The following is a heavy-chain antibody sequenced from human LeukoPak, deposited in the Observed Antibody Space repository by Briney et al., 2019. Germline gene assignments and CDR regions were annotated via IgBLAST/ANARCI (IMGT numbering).Heavy chain of an antibody. V-gene: IGHV1-2*02. CDR2: INPNSGGT. J-gene: IGHJ6*02. D-gene: IGHD6-19*01. CDR3: ARATAYSSGPGYYYGMDV. CDR1: GYTFTGYY. Sequence: ASVKVSCKASGYTFTGYYMHWVRQAPGQGLEWMGWINPNSGGTNFAQRFQGRVTMTRDTSISTAYMELSRLRSDDTAVYYCARATAYSSGPGYYYGMDVWGQGTTVTVSS.